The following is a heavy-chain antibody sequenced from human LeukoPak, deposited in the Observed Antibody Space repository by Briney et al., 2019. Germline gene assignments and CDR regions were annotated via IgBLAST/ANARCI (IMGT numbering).Heavy chain of an antibody. V-gene: IGHV1-3*01. J-gene: IGHJ6*02. CDR3: ARDRSGGRSVDV. CDR2: INAGNGNT. D-gene: IGHD2-15*01. CDR1: GYTFTSYA. Sequence: GASVKVSCKASGYTFTSYAMHWVRQAPGQRLEWMGWINAGNGNTKYSQKFQGRVTITRDTSASTAYMELSSLRSEDTAVYYCARDRSGGRSVDVWGQGTTVTVSS.